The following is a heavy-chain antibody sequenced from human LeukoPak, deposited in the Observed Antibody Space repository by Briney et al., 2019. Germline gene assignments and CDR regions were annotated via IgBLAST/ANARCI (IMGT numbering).Heavy chain of an antibody. Sequence: QPGGSLRLSCAASGFTFSTYPMTWVRRAPGKAVVGVSSIRDRTYYADSAKGRFTISRDDSRNTLYLQMDSLGAEDTGVYYCAKSWRSYDSSTSYYAFDLWGQGTTVTVSS. D-gene: IGHD3-22*01. CDR3: AKSWRSYDSSTSYYAFDL. CDR2: IRDRT. CDR1: GFTFSTYP. J-gene: IGHJ3*01. V-gene: IGHV3-23*01.